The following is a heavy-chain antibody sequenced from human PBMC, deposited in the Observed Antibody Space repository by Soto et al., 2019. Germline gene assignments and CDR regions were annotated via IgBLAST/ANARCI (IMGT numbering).Heavy chain of an antibody. D-gene: IGHD3-16*02. J-gene: IGHJ5*02. CDR2: IYYSGST. CDR3: ARTPGYDYIWGSYRYAWFDP. CDR1: GGSISSGGYY. Sequence: QVQLQESGPGLVKPSQTLSLTCTVSGGSISSGGYYWSWIRQHPGKGLEWIGYIYYSGSTYYNPSLKSRVTISVDTSKNQFSLELSSVTAADTAVYYCARTPGYDYIWGSYRYAWFDPWGQGTLVTVSS. V-gene: IGHV4-31*03.